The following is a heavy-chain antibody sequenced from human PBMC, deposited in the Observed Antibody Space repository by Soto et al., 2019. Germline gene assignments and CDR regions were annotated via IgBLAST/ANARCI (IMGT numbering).Heavy chain of an antibody. Sequence: SVKVSCKASGGTFSSYPISWVRQAPGQGLEWMGGIIPIFGTANYAQKFQGRVTITADKSTSTAYMELSSLRSEDTAVYYCASGPQLVRDYYYGMDVWGQGTTVTVSS. D-gene: IGHD6-6*01. CDR1: GGTFSSYP. CDR2: IIPIFGTA. CDR3: ASGPQLVRDYYYGMDV. J-gene: IGHJ6*02. V-gene: IGHV1-69*06.